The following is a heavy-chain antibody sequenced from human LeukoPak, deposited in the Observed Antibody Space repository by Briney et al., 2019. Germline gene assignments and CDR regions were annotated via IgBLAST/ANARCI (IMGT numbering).Heavy chain of an antibody. CDR2: ISGSGADT. D-gene: IGHD1-26*01. CDR1: GFTFSSYA. CDR3: AKDIGLVGAVFDY. J-gene: IGHJ4*02. Sequence: GGSLRLSCAASGFTFSSYAMSWVRQAPGKGLEWVSVISGSGADTYYADSVGGRFTISRDNSKNSLYLQMNSLRAEDTALYYCAKDIGLVGAVFDYWGQGTLVTVSS. V-gene: IGHV3-23*01.